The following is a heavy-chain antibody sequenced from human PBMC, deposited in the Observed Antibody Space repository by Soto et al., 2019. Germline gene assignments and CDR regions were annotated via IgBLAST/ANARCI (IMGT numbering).Heavy chain of an antibody. CDR1: GYTFTSYG. CDR2: ISAYNGNT. Sequence: ASVKVSCKASGYTFTSYGISWVRQAPGQGLEWMGWISAYNGNTNYAQKLQGRVTMTTDTSTSTAYMELRSLRSDDTAVYYCARDLIVVVPAARPVYYYYYYMDVWGKGTTVTVSS. J-gene: IGHJ6*03. CDR3: ARDLIVVVPAARPVYYYYYYMDV. D-gene: IGHD2-2*01. V-gene: IGHV1-18*01.